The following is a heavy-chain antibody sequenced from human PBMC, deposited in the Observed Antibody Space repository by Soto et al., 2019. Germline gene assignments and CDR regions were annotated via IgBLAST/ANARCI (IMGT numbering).Heavy chain of an antibody. V-gene: IGHV3-48*01. D-gene: IGHD3-16*02. CDR3: ARVLDYDYVWGSYPLNWFDP. J-gene: IGHJ5*02. CDR2: ISSSSSTI. Sequence: GGSLRLSCAASGFTFSTYSMNWFRQAPGKGLEWVSYISSSSSTIFYTDSVKGRFTVSRDNAKNSLYLQMNSLRAEDTAVYYCARVLDYDYVWGSYPLNWFDPWGQGTLVTVSS. CDR1: GFTFSTYS.